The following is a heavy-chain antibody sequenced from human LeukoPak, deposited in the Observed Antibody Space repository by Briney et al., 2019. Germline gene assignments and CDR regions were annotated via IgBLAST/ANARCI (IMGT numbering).Heavy chain of an antibody. J-gene: IGHJ4*02. D-gene: IGHD1-26*01. Sequence: GGSLRLSCAASGFTFSAYEMNWVRQAPGKRLEWVSYISSSGSTIYYADSLKGRFTISRDNAKNLLYLQMNSLRAEDTAVYYCTRKGGALNYFDYWGQGTLVTVSS. CDR2: ISSSGSTI. CDR3: TRKGGALNYFDY. CDR1: GFTFSAYE. V-gene: IGHV3-48*03.